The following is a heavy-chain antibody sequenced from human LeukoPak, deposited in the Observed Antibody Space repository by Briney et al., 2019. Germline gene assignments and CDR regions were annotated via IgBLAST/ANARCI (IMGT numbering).Heavy chain of an antibody. CDR1: GFTFSNAY. CDR3: AKDRRRITMVRGVISKGTPDY. CDR2: ISGSGGST. Sequence: PGGSLRLSCAASGFTFSNAYMNWVRQAPGKGLEWVSAISGSGGSTYYADSVKGRFTISRDNSKNTLYLQMNSLRAEDTAVYYCAKDRRRITMVRGVISKGTPDYWGQGTLVTVSS. D-gene: IGHD3-10*01. J-gene: IGHJ4*02. V-gene: IGHV3-23*01.